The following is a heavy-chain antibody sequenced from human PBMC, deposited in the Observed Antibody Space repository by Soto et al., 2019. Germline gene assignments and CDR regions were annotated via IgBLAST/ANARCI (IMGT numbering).Heavy chain of an antibody. CDR1: AGSISRGGYY. CDR3: ARGSFSSSSSWFEP. J-gene: IGHJ5*02. Sequence: SETLSLTFTVSAGSISRGGYYWSWIRQHPGKGLEWIGYIYYSGRTYYNPSLHSRVSIAVDTTENQFSLKLTSVTAADTSVYYCARGSFSSSSSWFEPWGRGTLVTVSS. CDR2: IYYSGRT. V-gene: IGHV4-31*03. D-gene: IGHD6-6*01.